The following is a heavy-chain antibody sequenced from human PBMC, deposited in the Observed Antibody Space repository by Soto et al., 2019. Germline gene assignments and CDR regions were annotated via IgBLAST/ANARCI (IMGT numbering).Heavy chain of an antibody. J-gene: IGHJ5*02. CDR1: GLTFSSYA. D-gene: IGHD4-4*01. CDR2: ISGSGGST. V-gene: IGHV3-23*01. Sequence: GGSLRLSCAASGLTFSSYAMSWVRQAPGKGLEWVSAISGSGGSTYYADSVKGRLTISRDNSKNTLYLQMNSLRAEDTAVYYCAKDRDYSLGDPWGQGTLVTVSS. CDR3: AKDRDYSLGDP.